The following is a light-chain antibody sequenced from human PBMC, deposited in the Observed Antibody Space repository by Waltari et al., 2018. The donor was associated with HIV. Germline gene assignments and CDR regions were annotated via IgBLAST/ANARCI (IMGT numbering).Light chain of an antibody. J-gene: IGKJ3*01. CDR1: QNIGTY. CDR2: RAS. V-gene: IGKV1-39*01. Sequence: DIQMTQSPPALSASVGDRVIITCRASQNIGTYLNWYQQRPGEAPKALIYRASTLQSGVSSRFSGSGSGTEFTLTITSLQSEDFATYICQHLFSSPTFGPGTKLEIK. CDR3: QHLFSSPT.